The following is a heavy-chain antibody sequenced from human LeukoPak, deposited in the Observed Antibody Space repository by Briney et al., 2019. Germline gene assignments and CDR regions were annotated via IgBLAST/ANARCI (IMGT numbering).Heavy chain of an antibody. CDR1: GYTFTTYG. V-gene: IGHV1-18*01. Sequence: GASVNVSCKASGYTFTTYGITWVRQAPGQGLEWMGWISPYNGDTNYAQKFQGRVTMTTDTYTSTAYMELRSLRSDDTAVYYCARDRSMIRGVKAFEYWGQGTLVTVSS. CDR3: ARDRSMIRGVKAFEY. J-gene: IGHJ4*02. D-gene: IGHD3-10*01. CDR2: ISPYNGDT.